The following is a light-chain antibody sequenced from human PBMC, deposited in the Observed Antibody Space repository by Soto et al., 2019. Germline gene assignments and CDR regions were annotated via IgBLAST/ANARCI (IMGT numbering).Light chain of an antibody. CDR1: QTVLSN. V-gene: IGKV3-15*01. Sequence: EIVMTQSPATLSVSPGERATLSCRASQTVLSNLAWYQQKPGQAPRLLIYGASTRATGIPARFSGSGAGTDFTLTVSRLEPEDSAVYYCQQYGSSPETFGQGTKVDIK. J-gene: IGKJ1*01. CDR3: QQYGSSPET. CDR2: GAS.